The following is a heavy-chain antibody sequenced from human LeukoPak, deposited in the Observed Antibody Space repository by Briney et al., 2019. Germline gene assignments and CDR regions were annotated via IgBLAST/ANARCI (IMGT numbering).Heavy chain of an antibody. Sequence: SETLSLTCTVSGASISNYYWSWIRQCPGKGLEWIGYMLYSGSTNQNPSLRSRVTISVDTSKNQVSLKLSSVTAADTAVYYCARSDIWGSYRFLDYWGQGALVTVPS. J-gene: IGHJ4*02. CDR2: MLYSGST. CDR1: GASISNYY. CDR3: ARSDIWGSYRFLDY. D-gene: IGHD3-16*02. V-gene: IGHV4-59*08.